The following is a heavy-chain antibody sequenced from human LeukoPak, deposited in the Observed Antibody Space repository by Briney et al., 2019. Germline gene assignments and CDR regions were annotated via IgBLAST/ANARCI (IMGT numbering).Heavy chain of an antibody. D-gene: IGHD2-21*02. J-gene: IGHJ4*02. Sequence: SETLSLTCTVSGGSMSSDYWCWIRQSPGMGLEWIGYFKHDGSTGYNPSLKSRATISVDRSKNLFSLKVNSVTAAETAVYYCATVDVESDIDYWGQGTLVTVSS. CDR3: ATVDVESDIDY. CDR2: FKHDGST. V-gene: IGHV4-59*01. CDR1: GGSMSSDY.